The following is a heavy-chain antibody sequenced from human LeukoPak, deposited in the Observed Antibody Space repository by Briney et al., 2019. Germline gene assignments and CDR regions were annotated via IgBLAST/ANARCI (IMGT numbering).Heavy chain of an antibody. Sequence: PGGSLRLSCAPSGFTVSSNYMSWVRQAPGKGLEWVSVIYSGGSTYYADSVKDRFTISRDKPKNTLYFQMNSLRAEDTAVYYCARGATSMVRGVIDYWGQGTLVTVSS. CDR1: GFTVSSNY. J-gene: IGHJ4*02. CDR2: IYSGGST. CDR3: ARGATSMVRGVIDY. V-gene: IGHV3-66*01. D-gene: IGHD3-10*01.